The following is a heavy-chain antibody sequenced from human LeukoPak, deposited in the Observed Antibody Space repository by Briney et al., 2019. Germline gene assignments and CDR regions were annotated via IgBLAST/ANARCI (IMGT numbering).Heavy chain of an antibody. V-gene: IGHV1-46*01. Sequence: GASVNVSCMASGYTFTSHYIHWVRQAPGQGLEWMGIINPSAGSTSYPQKFQGRITMTRDTSTSTVYMELSSLRSEDTAVYYCAAPGASGFVGNFWSGPLDFWGQGTLVTVSS. CDR3: AAPGASGFVGNFWSGPLDF. D-gene: IGHD3-3*01. CDR2: INPSAGST. J-gene: IGHJ4*02. CDR1: GYTFTSHY.